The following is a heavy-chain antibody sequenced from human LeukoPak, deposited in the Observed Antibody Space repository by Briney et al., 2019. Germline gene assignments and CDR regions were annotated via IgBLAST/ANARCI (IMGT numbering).Heavy chain of an antibody. CDR1: GGTFSSYA. CDR3: ARTPPPYDFWSGYYPLMDV. D-gene: IGHD3-3*01. CDR2: IIPIFGTA. J-gene: IGHJ6*04. V-gene: IGHV1-69*05. Sequence: ASVKVSCKASGGTFSSYAISWVRQAPGQGLEWMGGIIPIFGTANYAQKFQGRVTITTDESTSTAYMELSSLRSEDTAVYYCARTPPPYDFWSGYYPLMDVWGKGTTVTVSS.